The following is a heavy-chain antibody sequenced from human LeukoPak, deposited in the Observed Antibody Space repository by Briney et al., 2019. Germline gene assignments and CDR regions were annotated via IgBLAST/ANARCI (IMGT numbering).Heavy chain of an antibody. Sequence: GGSLRPSCAVSGFSFSDYYMSWIRQAPGKGLEWVSYISSSSSYTNYADSVKGRFTISRDNAKNSLYLQMNSLRAEDTAVYYCARDGKAAAVDAFDIWGQGTMVTVSS. V-gene: IGHV3-11*06. CDR1: GFSFSDYY. CDR2: ISSSSSYT. J-gene: IGHJ3*02. D-gene: IGHD6-13*01. CDR3: ARDGKAAAVDAFDI.